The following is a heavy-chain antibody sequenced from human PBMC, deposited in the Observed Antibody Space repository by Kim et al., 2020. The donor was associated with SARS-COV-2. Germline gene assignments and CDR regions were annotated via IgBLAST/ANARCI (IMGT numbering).Heavy chain of an antibody. CDR1: GGSISSSSYY. J-gene: IGHJ3*02. CDR3: ARHGSPLVRGRGSSCAEDAFDI. Sequence: SETLSLTCTVSGGSISSSSYYWGWIRQPPGKGLEWIGSIYYSGSTYYNPSLKSRVTIAVDTSKNQFSLKLSSVTAADTAVYYCARHGSPLVRGRGSSCAEDAFDIWGQGTMVTVSS. CDR2: IYYSGST. V-gene: IGHV4-39*01. D-gene: IGHD3-10*01.